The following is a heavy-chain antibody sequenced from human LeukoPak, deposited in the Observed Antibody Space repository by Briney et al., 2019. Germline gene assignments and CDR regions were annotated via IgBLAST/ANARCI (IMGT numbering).Heavy chain of an antibody. CDR3: AKDKYAGTTAPYFDY. CDR2: ISYDGSNK. Sequence: PGGSLRLSCAASGFTFSSYGMHWVRQAPGKGLEWVAVISYDGSNKYYADSVKGRFTISRDNSKNTLYLQMNSLRAEDTAVHYCAKDKYAGTTAPYFDYWGQGTLVTVSS. V-gene: IGHV3-30*18. CDR1: GFTFSSYG. J-gene: IGHJ4*02. D-gene: IGHD1-7*01.